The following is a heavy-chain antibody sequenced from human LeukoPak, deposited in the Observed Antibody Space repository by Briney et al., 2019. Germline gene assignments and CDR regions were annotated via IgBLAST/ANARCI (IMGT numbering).Heavy chain of an antibody. V-gene: IGHV4-39*01. CDR3: ASRNDILTGYVFDF. D-gene: IGHD3-9*01. Sequence: KPSETLSLTCTVSGGSVSSSIYYWGWIRQPPVKGLEWIGSIYYSGSTSYNPSLKSRVTISVDTSKNQFSLKLTSVTAADTAVYYCASRNDILTGYVFDFWGQGTLVTVSS. CDR2: IYYSGST. J-gene: IGHJ4*02. CDR1: GGSVSSSIYY.